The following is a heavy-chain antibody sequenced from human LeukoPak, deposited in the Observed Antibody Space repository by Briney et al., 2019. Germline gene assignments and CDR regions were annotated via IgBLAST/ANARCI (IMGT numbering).Heavy chain of an antibody. D-gene: IGHD3-22*01. CDR1: GGSISSYY. J-gene: IGHJ4*02. CDR2: IYYSGST. CDR3: ARISSGYYYYIDY. Sequence: SETLSLTCTVSGGSISSYYRSWIRQPPGKGLEWIGYIYYSGSTNYNPSLKSRVTISVDTSKNQFSLKLSSVTAADTAVYYCARISSGYYYYIDYWGQGTLVTVSS. V-gene: IGHV4-59*01.